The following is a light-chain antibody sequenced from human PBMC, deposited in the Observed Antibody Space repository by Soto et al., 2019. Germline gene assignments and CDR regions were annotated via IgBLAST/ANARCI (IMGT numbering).Light chain of an antibody. CDR2: DNT. V-gene: IGLV1-40*01. J-gene: IGLJ2*01. CDR1: SSNIGAGYD. CDR3: QSYDSSLRDVV. Sequence: QSVLTQPHSVSGAPGQRVTISCTGSSSNIGAGYDVHWYQQLPGTAPKLLIYDNTNRPSGVPDRFSGSKSGTSASLAITGLQADDESDYYCQSYDSSLRDVVFGGGTKLTV.